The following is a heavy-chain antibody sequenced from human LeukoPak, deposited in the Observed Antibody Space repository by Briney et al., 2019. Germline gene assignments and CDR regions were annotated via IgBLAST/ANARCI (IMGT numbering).Heavy chain of an antibody. CDR2: IYPGDSDT. CDR3: ARLEYCSGGSCSYAFDI. Sequence: GESLQISCKGSGYSFTSYWIGWVRQMPGKGLEWMGIIYPGDSDTRYSPSFQGQVTISADKSISTAYLQWSSLKASDTAMYYCARLEYCSGGSCSYAFDIWGQGTMVTVSS. D-gene: IGHD2-15*01. CDR1: GYSFTSYW. J-gene: IGHJ3*02. V-gene: IGHV5-51*01.